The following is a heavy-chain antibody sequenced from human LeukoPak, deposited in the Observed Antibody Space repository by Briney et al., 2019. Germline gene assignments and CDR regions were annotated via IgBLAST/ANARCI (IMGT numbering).Heavy chain of an antibody. V-gene: IGHV1-2*02. J-gene: IGHJ4*02. CDR2: IYPNNGGT. D-gene: IGHD2-21*02. CDR3: ARVTWGEKFSDFDN. CDR1: GYTFTGYH. Sequence: AASVKVSCKASGYTFTGYHIHWVRQAPGQGLEWMGWIYPNNGGTKYAQKFQDRVTMTRDTSITTAYMELSRLRSDDTAVYYRARVTWGEKFSDFDNWGEGTRVTVSS.